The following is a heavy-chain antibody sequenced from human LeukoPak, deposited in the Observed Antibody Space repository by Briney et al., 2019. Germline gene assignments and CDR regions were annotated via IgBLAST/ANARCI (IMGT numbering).Heavy chain of an antibody. V-gene: IGHV4-4*07. CDR3: AREGIVATIYYYYYYMDV. CDR2: IYTSGST. D-gene: IGHD5-12*01. CDR1: GGSISSYY. Sequence: PSETLSLTCTASGGSISSYYWSWIRQPAGKGLEWIGRIYTSGSTNYNPSLKSQVTMSVDTSKNQFSLKLSSVTAADTAVYYCAREGIVATIYYYYYYMDVWGKGTTVTISS. J-gene: IGHJ6*03.